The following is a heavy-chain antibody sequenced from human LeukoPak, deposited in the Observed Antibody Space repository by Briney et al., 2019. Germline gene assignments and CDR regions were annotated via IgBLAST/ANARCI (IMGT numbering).Heavy chain of an antibody. V-gene: IGHV3-74*01. CDR3: ETYYFDGSDAFDI. Sequence: GRSLRLSCAASGFTFSRYNVHWVRQAPGKGLAWVSRIKSDGSIAYADSVKGRFTTSRDNAKNTLYLHMNSLRAEDTAVYYCETYYFDGSDAFDIWGQGTTVTVSS. CDR1: GFTFSRYN. D-gene: IGHD3-22*01. J-gene: IGHJ3*02. CDR2: IKSDGSIA.